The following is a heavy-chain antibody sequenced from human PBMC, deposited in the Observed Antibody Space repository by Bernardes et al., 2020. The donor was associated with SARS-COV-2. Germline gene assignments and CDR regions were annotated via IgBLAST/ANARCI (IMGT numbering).Heavy chain of an antibody. CDR2: ITSRSSYI. CDR1: GFTFSSYS. J-gene: IGHJ6*02. D-gene: IGHD3-3*01. V-gene: IGHV3-21*01. CDR3: ARSQPKYYDFWSGYSYGMDV. Sequence: GGSLRLSCAASGFTFSSYSMNWVRQAPGKGLEWVSFITSRSSYIYYTDSVKGRFTISRDNAKNSLYLQMNSLRAEDTAVYYCARSQPKYYDFWSGYSYGMDVWGQGTTVTVSS.